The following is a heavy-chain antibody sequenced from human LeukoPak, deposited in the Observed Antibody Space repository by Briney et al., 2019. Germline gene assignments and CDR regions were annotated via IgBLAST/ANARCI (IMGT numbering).Heavy chain of an antibody. CDR1: GYTFSSYA. CDR2: FDPEDGET. CDR3: ATIGGQLGYFDY. Sequence: GASVKVSCKASGYTFSSYAISWVRQAPGKGLEWMGGFDPEDGETIYAQKFQGRVTMTEDTSTDTAYMELSSLRSEDTAVYYCATIGGQLGYFDYWGQGTLVTVSS. D-gene: IGHD6-6*01. J-gene: IGHJ4*02. V-gene: IGHV1-24*01.